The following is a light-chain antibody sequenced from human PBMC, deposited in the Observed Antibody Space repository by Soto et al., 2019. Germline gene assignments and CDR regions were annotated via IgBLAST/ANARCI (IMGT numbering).Light chain of an antibody. Sequence: DIQMTQSPSSLSVSVGDRVTITCRASQSITNYLNWYQQKPGKAPKLLVYAASSLQSGVPSRFSGNGSGTDFTLTISRLQPEDFASYYCQQRDSYPYTFGQGTKLEIK. J-gene: IGKJ2*01. V-gene: IGKV1-39*01. CDR3: QQRDSYPYT. CDR2: AAS. CDR1: QSITNY.